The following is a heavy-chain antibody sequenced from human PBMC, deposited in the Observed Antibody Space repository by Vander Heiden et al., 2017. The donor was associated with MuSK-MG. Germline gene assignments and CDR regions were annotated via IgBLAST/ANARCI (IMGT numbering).Heavy chain of an antibody. J-gene: IGHJ2*01. CDR3: AKDYGSGSYYWYFDL. CDR2: ISWDGGST. Sequence: EVQLVESGGVVVQPGGSLRLPCPASGFTFDDYAMHWVRQAPGKGLEWVSLISWDGGSTYYADSVKGRFTISRDNSKNSLYLQMNSLRAEDTALYYCAKDYGSGSYYWYFDLWGRGTLVTVSS. D-gene: IGHD3-10*01. CDR1: GFTFDDYA. V-gene: IGHV3-43D*03.